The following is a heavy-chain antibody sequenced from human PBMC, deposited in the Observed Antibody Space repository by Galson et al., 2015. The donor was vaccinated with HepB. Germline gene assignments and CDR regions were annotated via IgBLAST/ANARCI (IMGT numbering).Heavy chain of an antibody. J-gene: IGHJ6*02. D-gene: IGHD3-10*01. CDR2: IDPSDSHT. CDR3: ARPGYGDYRFGEYYYYGMDV. V-gene: IGHV5-10-1*01. CDR1: GYIFTNYW. Sequence: QSGAEVKKPGESLRISCKGSGYIFTNYWITWVRQMPGKGLEWMGRIDPSDSHTKYSPSFQGHVTISADKSISTAYLQWSSLKASDTAMYYCARPGYGDYRFGEYYYYGMDVWGQGTTVTVSS.